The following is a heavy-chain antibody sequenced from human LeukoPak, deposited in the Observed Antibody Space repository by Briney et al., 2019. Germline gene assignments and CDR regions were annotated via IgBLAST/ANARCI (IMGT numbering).Heavy chain of an antibody. J-gene: IGHJ5*02. D-gene: IGHD4/OR15-4a*01. CDR3: ARVRDWFDP. CDR2: IWYSGFT. V-gene: IGHV4-31*02. Sequence: TWVRQAPGKGLEWIGYIWYSGFTYYNPSLKSRVTISVDTSKDQFFLKLSSVTAADTAMYYCARVRDWFDPWGQGTLVTVSS.